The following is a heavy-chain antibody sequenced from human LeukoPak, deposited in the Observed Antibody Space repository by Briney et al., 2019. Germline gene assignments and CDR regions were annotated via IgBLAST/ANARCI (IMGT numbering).Heavy chain of an antibody. CDR2: IYYSGST. CDR3: ARVIGDYSYYFDY. Sequence: SETLSLTCTVSGGSISSGDYYWSWIRQPPGKGLEWIGYIYYSGSTYYNPSLKSRVTISVDTSKNQFSLKLSSVTAADTAVYYCARVIGDYSYYFDYWGQGTLSPSPQ. CDR1: GGSISSGDYY. V-gene: IGHV4-30-4*01. J-gene: IGHJ4*02. D-gene: IGHD4-17*01.